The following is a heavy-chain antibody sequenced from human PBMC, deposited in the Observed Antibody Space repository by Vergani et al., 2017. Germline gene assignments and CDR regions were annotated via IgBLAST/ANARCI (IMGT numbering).Heavy chain of an antibody. Sequence: QVQLVQSGAEVKKPGASVKVSCKASGYTLTGYYMHWVRQAPGQGLEWMGRINPNSGGTNYVQKFQGRVTMTSDTSISTAYMVLSRLRSEGTAVYCCARVNVRWFFDYWGQGTLVTVSS. CDR3: ARVNVRWFFDY. V-gene: IGHV1-2*06. J-gene: IGHJ4*02. CDR2: INPNSGGT. D-gene: IGHD4-23*01. CDR1: GYTLTGYY.